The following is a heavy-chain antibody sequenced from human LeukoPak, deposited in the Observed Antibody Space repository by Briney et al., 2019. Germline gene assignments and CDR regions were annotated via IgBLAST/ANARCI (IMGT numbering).Heavy chain of an antibody. CDR2: IYYSGST. V-gene: IGHV4-59*01. D-gene: IGHD3-10*01. CDR1: GGSFINYY. J-gene: IGHJ2*01. Sequence: SETLSLTCTVSGGSFINYYWSWIRQPPGKGLEWIGYIYYSGSTNYNPSLKSRVTISVDTSKNQFSLKLNSVTAADTAMYYCARQEFYWYFDLWGRGTLVTVSS. CDR3: ARQEFYWYFDL.